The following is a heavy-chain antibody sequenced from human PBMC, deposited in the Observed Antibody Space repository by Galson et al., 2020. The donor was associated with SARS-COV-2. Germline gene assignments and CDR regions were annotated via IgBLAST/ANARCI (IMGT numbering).Heavy chain of an antibody. Sequence: SETLSLTCGVYGGSFSNIYWSWIRQAPGKGLEWIGEINHSGRNKYNPSLETRVTISLDTSKTQFSLKLSSVTAADTAVYYCATGLGDAWELSGYWGQGALVTVSS. CDR1: GGSFSNIY. CDR2: INHSGRN. D-gene: IGHD3-16*02. CDR3: ATGLGDAWELSGY. J-gene: IGHJ4*02. V-gene: IGHV4-34*01.